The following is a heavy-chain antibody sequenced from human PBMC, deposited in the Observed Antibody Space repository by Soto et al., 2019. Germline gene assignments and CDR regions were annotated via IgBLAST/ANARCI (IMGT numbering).Heavy chain of an antibody. Sequence: GGSLRLSCAASGFTFSSYEMNWVRQAPGKGLEWVSYISSSGSTIYYADSVKGRFTISRDNAKNSLYLRMNSLRAEDTAVYYCATGPTIYYYYGMDVWGPGTTVTVSS. J-gene: IGHJ6*02. V-gene: IGHV3-48*03. CDR3: ATGPTIYYYYGMDV. CDR1: GFTFSSYE. CDR2: ISSSGSTI.